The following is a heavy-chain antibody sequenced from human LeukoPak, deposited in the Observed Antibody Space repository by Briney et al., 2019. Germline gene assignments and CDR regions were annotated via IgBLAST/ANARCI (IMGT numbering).Heavy chain of an antibody. CDR2: LISDGSSA. D-gene: IGHD2-15*01. CDR3: VRDSRYCPDV. V-gene: IGHV3-74*01. CDR1: GFTFRDYW. J-gene: IGHJ6*02. Sequence: TGGSLRLSCAVSGFTFRDYWMHWVRQAPGKGLVWVSRLISDGSSASYADSVKGRFTISRDNTKNTLYLEMNSLRAGDTAVYYCVRDSRYCPDVWGQGTTVTVSS.